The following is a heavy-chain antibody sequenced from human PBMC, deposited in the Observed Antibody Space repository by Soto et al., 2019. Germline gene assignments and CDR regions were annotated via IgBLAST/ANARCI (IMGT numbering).Heavy chain of an antibody. V-gene: IGHV4-30-2*01. CDR3: ARAYGSGSYSWFDP. J-gene: IGHJ5*02. CDR1: GGSISSGGYS. D-gene: IGHD3-10*01. Sequence: SETLSLTCAVSGGSISSGGYSWSWIRQPPGKGLEWIGYIYHSGSTYYNPSLKSRVTISVDRSKNQFSLKLSSVTAADTAVYYCARAYGSGSYSWFDPWGQGTLVTVSS. CDR2: IYHSGST.